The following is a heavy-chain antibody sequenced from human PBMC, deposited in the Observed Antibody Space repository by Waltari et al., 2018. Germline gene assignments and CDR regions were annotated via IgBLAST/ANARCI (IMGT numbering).Heavy chain of an antibody. J-gene: IGHJ4*02. Sequence: EVQLVQSGAEVKKPGESLKISCKGSGYSFTSYWIGWVRQMPGKGLEWMGFSYPGDSDTRYSPSFQGQVTISADKSISTAYLQWSSLKASDTAMYYCARHMGYCTGGVCSGPFDYWGQGTLVTVSS. D-gene: IGHD2-8*02. CDR2: SYPGDSDT. CDR3: ARHMGYCTGGVCSGPFDY. CDR1: GYSFTSYW. V-gene: IGHV5-51*01.